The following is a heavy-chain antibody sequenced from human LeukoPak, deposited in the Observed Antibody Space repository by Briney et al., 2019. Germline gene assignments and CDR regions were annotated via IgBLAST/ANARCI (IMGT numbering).Heavy chain of an antibody. CDR1: GGSISSYY. CDR3: AGAYYYGSGTRVNWFDP. Sequence: SETLSLTCTVSGGSISSYYWSWIRQPPGKGLEWIGYIYYSGSTNYNPSLKSRVTISVDTSKNQFSLKLSSVTAADTAAYYCAGAYYYGSGTRVNWFDPWGQGTLVTVSS. D-gene: IGHD3-10*01. CDR2: IYYSGST. J-gene: IGHJ5*02. V-gene: IGHV4-59*08.